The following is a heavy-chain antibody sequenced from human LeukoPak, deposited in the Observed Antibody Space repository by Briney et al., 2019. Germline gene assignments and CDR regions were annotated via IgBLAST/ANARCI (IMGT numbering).Heavy chain of an antibody. CDR3: GRHYGSGNYDQIGDY. D-gene: IGHD3-10*01. CDR2: IKEDGSEK. Sequence: GGSLRLFCADSGFTFSTYWMTWVRQAPGKGLEWVANIKEDGSEKYYVDSVKGRFTISRDNAKNSVYLQMNSLRVEDTAVYYCGRHYGSGNYDQIGDYWGQGTLVTVSS. J-gene: IGHJ4*02. CDR1: GFTFSTYW. V-gene: IGHV3-7*01.